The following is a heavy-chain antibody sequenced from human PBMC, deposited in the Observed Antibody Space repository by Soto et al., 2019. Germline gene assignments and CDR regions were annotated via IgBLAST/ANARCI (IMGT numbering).Heavy chain of an antibody. V-gene: IGHV3-30*18. CDR2: ISYDGSNQ. J-gene: IGHJ4*02. Sequence: GGSLRLSCAASGFTFNIYGMHWVRQAPDKGLEWVALISYDGSNQYYADSVKGRFTISRDNSKNTLFLQMNSLRADDTAVYYCAKDQASGQGSFDSWGQGALVTVSS. CDR1: GFTFNIYG. CDR3: AKDQASGQGSFDS.